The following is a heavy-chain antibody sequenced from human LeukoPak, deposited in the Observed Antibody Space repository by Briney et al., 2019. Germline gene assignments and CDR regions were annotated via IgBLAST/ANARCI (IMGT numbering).Heavy chain of an antibody. CDR2: VYHSGTT. D-gene: IGHD3-9*01. J-gene: IGHJ4*02. Sequence: PSGTLSLTCAVSGGSIDSSNLWSWVRPPPGKGLEWIGEVYHSGTTNYNPSLKSRVTISVDKSKNQFSLKLSSVTAADTAVYYCARSYNDILTGYTPPDYWGQGTLVTVSS. CDR1: GGSIDSSNL. CDR3: ARSYNDILTGYTPPDY. V-gene: IGHV4-4*02.